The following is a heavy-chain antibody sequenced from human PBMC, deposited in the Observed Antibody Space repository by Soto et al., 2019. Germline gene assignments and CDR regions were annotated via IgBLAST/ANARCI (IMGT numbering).Heavy chain of an antibody. J-gene: IGHJ4*02. CDR2: VKDGGHT. D-gene: IGHD5-12*01. Sequence: QVQLQQWGAGLLKPSETLSLNCAVTGGSLSGYYWSWIRQPPGKGLEWIGEVKDGGHTNYSPSLRDRVTISSGPSNHHFSLRLNSVTAADTGVYCWARGKEGVVATHWDPGSLVTVSS. CDR1: GGSLSGYY. V-gene: IGHV4-34*01. CDR3: ARGKEGVVATH.